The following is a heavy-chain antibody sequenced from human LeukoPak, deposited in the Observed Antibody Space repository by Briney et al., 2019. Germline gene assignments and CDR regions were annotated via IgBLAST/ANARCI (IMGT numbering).Heavy chain of an antibody. CDR2: MNHSGST. Sequence: SETLSLTCTVSGDFIRSGHYYWTWIRQPPGKGLEWIGEMNHSGSTNYNPSLKSRVTISVDTSKNQFSLKLSSVTAADTAVYFCARGASTMVRFDYWGRGTLVTVSS. CDR1: GDFIRSGHYY. J-gene: IGHJ4*02. V-gene: IGHV4-39*07. CDR3: ARGASTMVRFDY. D-gene: IGHD3-10*01.